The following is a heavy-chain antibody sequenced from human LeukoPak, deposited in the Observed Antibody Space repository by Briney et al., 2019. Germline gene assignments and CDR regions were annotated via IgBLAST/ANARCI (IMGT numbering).Heavy chain of an antibody. V-gene: IGHV4-59*01. Sequence: SETLPLTCTVSGGSISSYYWTWIRQPPGKGLEWIGYIYYGGSTNYHPSLKSRVTLSVDTSKKQFSLKLSSVTAADTAVYYCARGLLVGNTGYYFDYWGQGTLVTVSS. CDR3: ARGLLVGNTGYYFDY. D-gene: IGHD1-26*01. CDR2: IYYGGST. CDR1: GGSISSYY. J-gene: IGHJ4*02.